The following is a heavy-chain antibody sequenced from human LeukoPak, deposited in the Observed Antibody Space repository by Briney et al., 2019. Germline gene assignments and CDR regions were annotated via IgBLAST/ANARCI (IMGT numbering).Heavy chain of an antibody. CDR2: FDPEDGET. CDR1: GYTFTELS. Sequence: ASVKVCCKGSGYTFTELSIRWVRQAPGQGLEWMGGFDPEDGETSYAQKIQGRVTMTEDTSTDTAYMELSSLRTEDTAVYYCATVSALWFGKFGDFDYWGQGTLVTVSS. CDR3: ATVSALWFGKFGDFDY. J-gene: IGHJ4*02. D-gene: IGHD3-10*01. V-gene: IGHV1-24*01.